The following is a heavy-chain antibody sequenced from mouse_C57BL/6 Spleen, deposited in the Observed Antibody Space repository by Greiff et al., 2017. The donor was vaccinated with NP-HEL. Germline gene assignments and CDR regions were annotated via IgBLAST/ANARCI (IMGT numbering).Heavy chain of an antibody. Sequence: VQLQQSGAELVMPGASVKLSCKASGYTFTSYWMHWVKQRPGQGLEWIGEIDPSDSYTNYNQKFKGKSTLTVDKSSSTAYMQLSSLTSEDSAVYYCARGTGSLYYFDYWGQGTTLTVSS. CDR1: GYTFTSYW. V-gene: IGHV1-69*01. J-gene: IGHJ2*01. D-gene: IGHD4-1*01. CDR2: IDPSDSYT. CDR3: ARGTGSLYYFDY.